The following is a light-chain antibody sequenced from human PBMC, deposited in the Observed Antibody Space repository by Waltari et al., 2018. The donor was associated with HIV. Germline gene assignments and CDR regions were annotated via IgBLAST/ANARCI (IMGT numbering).Light chain of an antibody. Sequence: SYELTQPPSVSVSPGQTASITCSGDKLVDKFVSWYQQKPGQSPVLVIFQDTKRPSGIPDRFSGSNSGNTATLTISGTQAINEADYYCQVWDSSIWVFGGGTKLTVL. J-gene: IGLJ3*02. V-gene: IGLV3-1*01. CDR1: KLVDKF. CDR2: QDT. CDR3: QVWDSSIWV.